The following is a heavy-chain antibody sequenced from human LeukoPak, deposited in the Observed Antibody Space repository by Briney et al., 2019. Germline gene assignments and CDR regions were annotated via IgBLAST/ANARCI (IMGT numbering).Heavy chain of an antibody. V-gene: IGHV3-33*01. CDR1: GFTFRTYG. CDR2: IWYDGSTK. CDR3: ARVSDYSNYFDF. D-gene: IGHD4-11*01. J-gene: IGHJ4*02. Sequence: GGSLRLSCAASGFTFRTYGMHWVRQAPGKGLEWVAIIWYDGSTKYYAESVKGRFTISRDNSKNMLYLQMDSLRAEDTAVYYCARVSDYSNYFDFWGQGTLVTVSS.